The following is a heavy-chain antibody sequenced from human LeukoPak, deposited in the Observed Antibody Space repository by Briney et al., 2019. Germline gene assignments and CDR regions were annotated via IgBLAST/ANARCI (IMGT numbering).Heavy chain of an antibody. D-gene: IGHD2-15*01. CDR1: GYTFSSNS. V-gene: IGHV3-21*01. CDR2: ISSSSYI. Sequence: GESLRLSCAASGYTFSSNSMNWVRQAPGKGLEWVSSISSSSYIYYADSVKGRFTISRDNAKNSLYLQVNSLRAEDTAVYYCASFARYCSGGSCYPRPDYWGQGTLVTVSS. CDR3: ASFARYCSGGSCYPRPDY. J-gene: IGHJ4*02.